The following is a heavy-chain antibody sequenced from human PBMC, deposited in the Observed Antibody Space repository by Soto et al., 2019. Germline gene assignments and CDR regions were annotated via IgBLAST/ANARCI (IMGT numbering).Heavy chain of an antibody. CDR1: GFRFSNYG. V-gene: IGHV3-33*01. CDR2: IVADGTGL. CDR3: ARDDDLPDNCLDH. J-gene: IGHJ5*02. Sequence: QVQLVESGGGVVQPGRSLRLSCAASGFRFSNYGMHWVRQAPGKGLEWLAVIVADGTGLHYADSVRGRFTISRDNSKNTLYLQLNSLGADDTAIYFCARDDDLPDNCLDHWGQGTLVTVSS.